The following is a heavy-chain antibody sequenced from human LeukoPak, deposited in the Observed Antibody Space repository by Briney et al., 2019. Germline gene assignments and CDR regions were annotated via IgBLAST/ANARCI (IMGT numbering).Heavy chain of an antibody. Sequence: GESLKISFKGSGYPFATYWIGWVRQMPGKGLEWMGIIYPGDSDTRYSPSFQGQVTISADKSITTAYLQWSRLKASDTAMYYCERDVVPCSSGLTGFDYWGQGTLVTVSS. V-gene: IGHV5-51*01. CDR1: GYPFATYW. CDR2: IYPGDSDT. D-gene: IGHD6-19*01. CDR3: ERDVVPCSSGLTGFDY. J-gene: IGHJ4*02.